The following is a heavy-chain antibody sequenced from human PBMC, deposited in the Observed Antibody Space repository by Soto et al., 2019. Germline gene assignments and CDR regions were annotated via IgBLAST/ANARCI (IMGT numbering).Heavy chain of an antibody. V-gene: IGHV2-26*01. J-gene: IGHJ6*02. D-gene: IGHD3-10*01. CDR1: GFSLSNVRMG. CDR3: PRIGAYYGSGDADV. CDR2: IFSNDEK. Sequence: QVTLKESGPALVKSTETLTLTCTVSGFSLSNVRMGVTWIRQPPGKALEWLAYIFSNDEKSYSTSPRSRLTISKDTSKSQVVLTMTNMDPVDTGTYYCPRIGAYYGSGDADVWGQGTTVTVPS.